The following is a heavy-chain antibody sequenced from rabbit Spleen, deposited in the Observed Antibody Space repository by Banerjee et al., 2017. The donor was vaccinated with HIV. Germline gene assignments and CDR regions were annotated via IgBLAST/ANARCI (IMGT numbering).Heavy chain of an antibody. J-gene: IGHJ4*01. Sequence: QEQLVESGGGLVKPEGSLTLTCKASGVSFSDKDVMCWVRQAPGKGLEWIACINIVTGNTYYANWVNGRFTISSHNAQNTLYLQLSSLTAADTATYFCVRDQAGDADYGPYYLNLWGPGTLVTVS. V-gene: IGHV1S47*01. CDR3: VRDQAGDADYGPYYLNL. CDR1: GVSFSDKD. D-gene: IGHD2-1*01. CDR2: INIVTGNT.